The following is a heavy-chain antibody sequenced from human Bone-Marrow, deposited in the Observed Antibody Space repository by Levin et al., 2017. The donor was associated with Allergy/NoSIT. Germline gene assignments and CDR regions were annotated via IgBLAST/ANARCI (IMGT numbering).Heavy chain of an antibody. V-gene: IGHV3-30*04. Sequence: GGSLRLSCAASGFTFSSYAMHWVRQAPGKGLEWVAVISYDGSNKYYADSVKGRFTISRDNSKNTLYLQMNSLRAEDTAVYYCAREYSSSWHYYYYGMDVWGQGTTVTVSS. CDR1: GFTFSSYA. CDR3: AREYSSSWHYYYYGMDV. CDR2: ISYDGSNK. D-gene: IGHD6-13*01. J-gene: IGHJ6*02.